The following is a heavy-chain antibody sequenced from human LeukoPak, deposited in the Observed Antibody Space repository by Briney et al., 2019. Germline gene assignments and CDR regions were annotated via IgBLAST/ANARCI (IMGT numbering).Heavy chain of an antibody. D-gene: IGHD6-19*01. CDR3: ARSRAVALYDY. V-gene: IGHV1-3*01. J-gene: IGHJ4*02. CDR2: INAGNGNT. Sequence: GASVKVSCKTSGYTFTSYAMHWVRQAPGQRLEWMGWINAGNGNTKYSQKFQGRVTITRDTSASTAYMELSSLRSEDTAVYYCARSRAVALYDYWGQGTLVTVSS. CDR1: GYTFTSYA.